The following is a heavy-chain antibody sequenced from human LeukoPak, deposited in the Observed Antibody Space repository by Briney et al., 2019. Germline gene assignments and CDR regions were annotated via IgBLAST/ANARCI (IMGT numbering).Heavy chain of an antibody. V-gene: IGHV4-39*07. CDR3: ARAIFGVAEGYYYMDV. D-gene: IGHD3-3*01. Sequence: SETLSLPFTVSGGSISSSSYSWGWIRQPRGKGLEWIRSIYYSGSTYYNPSLKSRVTISVDTSKNQFSLKLSSVTAADTAVYYCARAIFGVAEGYYYMDVWGKGTTVTVSS. CDR1: GGSISSSSYS. CDR2: IYYSGST. J-gene: IGHJ6*03.